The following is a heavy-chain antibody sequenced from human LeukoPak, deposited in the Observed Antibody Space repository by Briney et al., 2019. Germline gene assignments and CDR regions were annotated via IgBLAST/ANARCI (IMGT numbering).Heavy chain of an antibody. V-gene: IGHV4-59*08. CDR1: GRSISNYF. CDR2: IYSSGST. Sequence: SQTLSLTCSVSGRSISNYFWTWIRQPPGKGLEWIGYIYSSGSTYYNPSLKSGVTISVDTSKNRCSLKLSTVPAADTAVYYCARRPTGDPKFDYWGQGTLVTVSS. J-gene: IGHJ4*02. D-gene: IGHD7-27*01. CDR3: ARRPTGDPKFDY.